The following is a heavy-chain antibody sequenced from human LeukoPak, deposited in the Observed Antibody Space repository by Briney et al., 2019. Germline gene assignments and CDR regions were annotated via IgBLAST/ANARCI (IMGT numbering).Heavy chain of an antibody. CDR3: ARDVVPAAIGWFDP. CDR1: GFTFSSYG. Sequence: GGSLRLSCAASGFTFSSYGMQWVRQAPGKGPEGVGVIWYDGSNKYYADSVKGRFTISRDNSKNTLYLQMNSLRAEGTAVYYCARDVVPAAIGWFDPWGQGTLVTVSS. J-gene: IGHJ5*02. V-gene: IGHV3-33*01. D-gene: IGHD2-2*02. CDR2: IWYDGSNK.